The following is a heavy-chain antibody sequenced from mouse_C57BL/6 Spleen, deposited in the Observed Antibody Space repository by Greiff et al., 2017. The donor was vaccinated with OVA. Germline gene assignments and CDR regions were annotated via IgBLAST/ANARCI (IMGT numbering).Heavy chain of an antibody. J-gene: IGHJ4*01. V-gene: IGHV1-18*01. D-gene: IGHD2-5*01. CDR2: INPNNGGT. Sequence: VQLKESGPELVKPGASVKIPCKASGYTFTDYNMDWVKQSHGKSLEWIGDINPNNGGTIYNQKFKGKATLTVDKSSSTAYMELRSLTSEDTAVYYCARDSNYEGAMDYWGQGTSVTVSS. CDR3: ARDSNYEGAMDY. CDR1: GYTFTDYN.